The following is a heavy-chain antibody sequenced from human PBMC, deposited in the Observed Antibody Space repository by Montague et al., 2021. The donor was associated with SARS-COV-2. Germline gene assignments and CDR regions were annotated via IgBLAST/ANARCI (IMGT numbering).Heavy chain of an antibody. J-gene: IGHJ4*02. CDR3: ARENTVTTLGGPYAIDS. CDR1: GSSVRSYY. Sequence: SETLSLTCIVSGSSVRSYYWSWIRQPPGKGLEWIGYIYDSGSTNYNPSLKSRVTISVDTSRNQFSLKLSSVTAADTAVYYWARENTVTTLGGPYAIDSWGQGTLVTVSA. CDR2: IYDSGST. D-gene: IGHD4-17*01. V-gene: IGHV4-59*02.